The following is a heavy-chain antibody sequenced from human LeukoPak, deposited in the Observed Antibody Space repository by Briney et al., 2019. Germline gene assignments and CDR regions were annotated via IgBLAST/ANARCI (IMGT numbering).Heavy chain of an antibody. CDR3: ARRHQKGSSNSCYDF. D-gene: IGHD2-2*01. Sequence: PSETLSLTCAVYGGSFSGYYWSWIRQPPGKGLEWIGEIKHSGATNYNVSLKSRVTMSVETSKNQFSLKLSSVTAADTAAYYCARRHQKGSSNSCYDFWGRGTLVTVSS. CDR1: GGSFSGYY. V-gene: IGHV4-34*01. CDR2: IKHSGAT. J-gene: IGHJ4*02.